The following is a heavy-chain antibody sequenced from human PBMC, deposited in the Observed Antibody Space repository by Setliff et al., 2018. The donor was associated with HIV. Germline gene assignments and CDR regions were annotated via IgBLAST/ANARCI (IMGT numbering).Heavy chain of an antibody. Sequence: QPGGSLRLSCEASGFTFDDYTMHWVRQAPGKGLEWVSLISSSGSTIYYADSVKGRFTISRDNAKNSLYLQMNSLRAEDTAVYYCAAVKYYYDSSGYFDYWGQGTLVTVSS. CDR1: GFTFDDYT. CDR3: AAVKYYYDSSGYFDY. J-gene: IGHJ4*02. V-gene: IGHV3-48*03. CDR2: ISSSGSTI. D-gene: IGHD3-22*01.